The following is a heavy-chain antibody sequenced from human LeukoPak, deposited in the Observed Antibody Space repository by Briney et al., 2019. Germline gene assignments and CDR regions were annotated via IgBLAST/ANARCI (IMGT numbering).Heavy chain of an antibody. V-gene: IGHV4-39*01. J-gene: IGHJ6*02. Sequence: SETLSLTCTVSGSSISSSSYYWGWIRQPPGKGLEWIGSIYYSGSTYYNPSLKSRVTISVDTSKNQFSLKLSSVTAADTAVYYCARQGELERPRINEGYYYGMDVWGQGTTVTVSS. D-gene: IGHD1-1*01. CDR2: IYYSGST. CDR3: ARQGELERPRINEGYYYGMDV. CDR1: GSSISSSSYY.